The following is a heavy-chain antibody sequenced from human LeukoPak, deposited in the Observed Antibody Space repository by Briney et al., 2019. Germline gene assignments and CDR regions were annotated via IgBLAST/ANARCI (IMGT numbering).Heavy chain of an antibody. V-gene: IGHV3-21*01. CDR3: ARGGDDFWSGYGLPYFDY. CDR2: ISSSSSYI. Sequence: GGSLRLSCAASGFTFSSYSMNWVRQAPGKGLEWVSSISSSSSYIYYADSVKGRFTISRDNAKNSLYLQMNSLRAEDTAVYYCARGGDDFWSGYGLPYFDYWGQGTLVTVSS. D-gene: IGHD3-3*01. J-gene: IGHJ4*02. CDR1: GFTFSSYS.